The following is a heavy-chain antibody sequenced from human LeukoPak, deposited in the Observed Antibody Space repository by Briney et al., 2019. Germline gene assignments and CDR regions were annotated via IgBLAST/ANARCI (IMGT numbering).Heavy chain of an antibody. CDR3: VEGGAPSYYDGSGDAYFDY. Sequence: GGSLRLSCTASGFIFSSYGMHWVRQAPGKGLEWVAFIRYDGGNKYYADSVKGRFTVSRDNSKNTLYLQMNSLGAEDTAVYFCVEGGAPSYYDGSGDAYFDYWGQGTLVTVSS. CDR1: GFIFSSYG. CDR2: IRYDGGNK. D-gene: IGHD3-22*01. V-gene: IGHV3-30*02. J-gene: IGHJ4*02.